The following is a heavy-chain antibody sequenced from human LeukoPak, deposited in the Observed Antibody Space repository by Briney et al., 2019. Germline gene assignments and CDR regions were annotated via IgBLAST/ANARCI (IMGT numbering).Heavy chain of an antibody. J-gene: IGHJ5*02. V-gene: IGHV3-48*03. D-gene: IGHD2-15*01. CDR2: ISSSGSTL. CDR3: VREDMGYCSGGSCYRAWFDP. CDR1: GFTFSSYE. Sequence: PGGSVRLSCAASGFTFSSYEMNWVRQAPGKGLEWVSYISSSGSTLSYAASVKGRSTISRDTAKNSLYLQMNSLRAEDTAVYYCVREDMGYCSGGSCYRAWFDPWGQGTLVTVSS.